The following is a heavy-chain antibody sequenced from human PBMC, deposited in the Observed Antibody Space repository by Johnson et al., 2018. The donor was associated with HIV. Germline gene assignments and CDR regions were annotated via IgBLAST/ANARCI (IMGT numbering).Heavy chain of an antibody. J-gene: IGHJ3*02. CDR1: GFTFSSYG. Sequence: QMLLVESGGGLVQPGGSLRLSCAASGFTFSSYGMHWVRQAPGKGLEWVAFIRYDGSNKYYADSVKGRFTISRDNSKNTLYLQMNSLRAEDTAVYHCAREGAWEVRPGAFDIWGQGTKVTVSS. V-gene: IGHV3-30*02. CDR2: IRYDGSNK. D-gene: IGHD1-26*01. CDR3: AREGAWEVRPGAFDI.